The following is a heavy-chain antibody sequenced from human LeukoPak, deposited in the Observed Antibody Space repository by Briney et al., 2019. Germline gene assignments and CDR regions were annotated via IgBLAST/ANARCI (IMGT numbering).Heavy chain of an antibody. J-gene: IGHJ4*02. D-gene: IGHD3-22*01. Sequence: GGSLRLSCAASGFTFSSYGMHWVRQAPGKGLEWVAFIRYDGSNKYYADSVKGRFTISRDNSKNTLYLQMNSLRAEDTAVYYCANPLINYYDSSGDNFDYWGQGTLVTVSS. CDR1: GFTFSSYG. CDR3: ANPLINYYDSSGDNFDY. CDR2: IRYDGSNK. V-gene: IGHV3-30*02.